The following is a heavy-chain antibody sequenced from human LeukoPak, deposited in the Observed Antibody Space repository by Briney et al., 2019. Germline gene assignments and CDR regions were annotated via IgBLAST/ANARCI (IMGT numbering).Heavy chain of an antibody. D-gene: IGHD3-3*01. CDR3: AKDRQTITIFGVVNTPRANFDY. CDR1: GFAFDDFA. J-gene: IGHJ4*02. CDR2: IRYDGSNK. Sequence: GGSLRLSCTTSGFAFDDFAMSWVRQAPGKGLEWVAFIRYDGSNKNYADSVKGRFTISRDNFMSTVYLQMNSLRAEDTAVYYCAKDRQTITIFGVVNTPRANFDYWGQGTLVTVSS. V-gene: IGHV3-30*02.